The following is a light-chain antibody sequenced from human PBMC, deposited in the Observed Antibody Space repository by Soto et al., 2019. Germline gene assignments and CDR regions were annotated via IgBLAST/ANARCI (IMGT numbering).Light chain of an antibody. Sequence: QSALTQPASVSGSPGQSITISCTGTSSDVGGYNYVSWYQQHPGKAPKLIIYEVKNRPSWISDRFSGSKSGNTASLTISGLQAEDEADYYCSSYTSSSTRVFGGGTKLTVL. V-gene: IGLV2-14*01. J-gene: IGLJ2*01. CDR3: SSYTSSSTRV. CDR2: EVK. CDR1: SSDVGGYNY.